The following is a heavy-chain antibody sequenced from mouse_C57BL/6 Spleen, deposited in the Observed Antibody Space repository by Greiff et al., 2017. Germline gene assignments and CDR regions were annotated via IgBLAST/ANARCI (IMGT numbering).Heavy chain of an antibody. Sequence: QVQLQQPGAELVKPGASVKLSCKASGYTFTSYWMQWVKLRPGQGLEWIGEIDPSDSYTNYNQKFKGKAKLTVDTSSSPAYMQLSSLTSEDSAVYYCARKTGKGGWYFDVWGTGTTVTVSS. D-gene: IGHD4-1*01. V-gene: IGHV1-50*01. J-gene: IGHJ1*03. CDR2: IDPSDSYT. CDR1: GYTFTSYW. CDR3: ARKTGKGGWYFDV.